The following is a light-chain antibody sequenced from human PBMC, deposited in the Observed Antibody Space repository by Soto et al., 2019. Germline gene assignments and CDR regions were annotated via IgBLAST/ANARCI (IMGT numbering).Light chain of an antibody. J-gene: IGKJ1*01. V-gene: IGKV1-12*01. Sequence: DIQMTQSPSSVPASVGDRVTITCRASQGISRWLAWYQQKPGKAPNLLIYAAFSLQSGVPSRFSGSGSGTYFSLTISSLQPGDFATYFCQQANSFPPTFGQGTKVDIK. CDR2: AAF. CDR1: QGISRW. CDR3: QQANSFPPT.